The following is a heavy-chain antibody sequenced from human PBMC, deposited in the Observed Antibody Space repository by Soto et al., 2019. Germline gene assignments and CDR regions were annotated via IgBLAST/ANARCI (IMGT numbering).Heavy chain of an antibody. D-gene: IGHD4-4*01. CDR1: GGSISSGGYY. Sequence: SETLSLTCTVSGGSISSGGYYWSWIRQHPGKGLEWIGYIYYSGSTYYNPSLKSRVTISVDTSKNQFSLKLSSVTAADTAVYFCARGRYSNYEAGFDYWGQGTLVTVSS. CDR2: IYYSGST. CDR3: ARGRYSNYEAGFDY. V-gene: IGHV4-31*03. J-gene: IGHJ4*02.